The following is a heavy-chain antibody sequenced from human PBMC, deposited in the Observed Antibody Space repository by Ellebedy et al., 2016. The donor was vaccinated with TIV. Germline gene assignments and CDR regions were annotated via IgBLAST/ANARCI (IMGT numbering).Heavy chain of an antibody. V-gene: IGHV5-10-1*01. CDR2: IDPSDSYT. J-gene: IGHJ4*02. Sequence: GESLKISXKGSGYSFTSYWISWVRQMPGKGLEWMGRIDPSDSYTNYSPSFQGHVTISADKSISTAYLQWSSLKASDTAMYYCARQPFGAIRELDYWGQGTLVTVSS. CDR1: GYSFTSYW. CDR3: ARQPFGAIRELDY. D-gene: IGHD2-2*02.